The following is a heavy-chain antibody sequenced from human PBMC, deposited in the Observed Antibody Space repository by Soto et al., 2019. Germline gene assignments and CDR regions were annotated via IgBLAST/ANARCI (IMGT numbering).Heavy chain of an antibody. Sequence: QVQLVQSGAEVKKPGASVKVSCKASGYTFISYGISWVRQAPGQGLEWMGWINAYNGNTNYAQKLQGRVTMTTDTSTSTVYMELRSLRSDDTAVYYCVRGEDRYSGYDLDNFWGQGTLVTVSS. CDR1: GYTFISYG. CDR3: VRGEDRYSGYDLDNF. D-gene: IGHD5-12*01. CDR2: INAYNGNT. V-gene: IGHV1-18*01. J-gene: IGHJ4*02.